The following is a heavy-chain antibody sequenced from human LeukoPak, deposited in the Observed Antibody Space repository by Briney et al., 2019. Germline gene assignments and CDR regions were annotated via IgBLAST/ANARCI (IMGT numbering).Heavy chain of an antibody. Sequence: ASVKVSCKASGYTFTSYDINWVRQATGQGLEWMGWVNPNSGNTGYAQKFQGRVTITRNTSISTAYMELSSLRSEDTAVYYCATNLDTAMVTASLFDYWGQGALVTVSS. CDR2: VNPNSGNT. V-gene: IGHV1-8*03. CDR3: ATNLDTAMVTASLFDY. CDR1: GYTFTSYD. D-gene: IGHD5-18*01. J-gene: IGHJ4*02.